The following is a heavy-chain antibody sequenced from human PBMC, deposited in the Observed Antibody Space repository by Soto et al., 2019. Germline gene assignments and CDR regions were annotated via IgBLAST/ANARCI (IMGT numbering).Heavy chain of an antibody. CDR3: ARESIVEGGDY. V-gene: IGHV1-18*01. J-gene: IGHJ4*02. Sequence: QVQLVQSGAEVKKPGASVKVSCKASGYTFTSYAISWVRQAPGQGLEWMGWISAYNGNTTYAQKLQGRVTMTTDTSKSRAYMELRRLRSDDTALYYCARESIVEGGDYWGQGTLVTVFS. CDR2: ISAYNGNT. CDR1: GYTFTSYA. D-gene: IGHD2-15*01.